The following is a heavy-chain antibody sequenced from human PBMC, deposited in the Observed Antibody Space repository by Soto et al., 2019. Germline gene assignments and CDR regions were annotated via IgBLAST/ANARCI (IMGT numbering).Heavy chain of an antibody. CDR1: GFSFSATW. J-gene: IGHJ4*02. CDR3: GKDLYDAAADY. Sequence: EVQLVESGGTVVQPGGSLGLSCAASGFSFSATWMHWVRQAPGKGLVWISRIKGDGSQTNYADSVKGRFTVSRDNARNTLYLQMSSLTAEDTAFYYCGKDLYDAAADYWGQGTLVQVTS. CDR2: IKGDGSQT. V-gene: IGHV3-74*01. D-gene: IGHD2-2*01.